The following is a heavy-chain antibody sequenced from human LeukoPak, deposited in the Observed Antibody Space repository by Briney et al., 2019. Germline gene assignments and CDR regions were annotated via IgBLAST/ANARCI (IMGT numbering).Heavy chain of an antibody. CDR1: GFTFSSYS. V-gene: IGHV3-21*01. CDR3: ARGGYSSSWFSGDYYYYYMDV. CDR2: ISSSSSYI. Sequence: GGSLRLSCAASGFTFSSYSMNWVRQAPGKGLEWVSSISSSSSYIYYADSVKGRFTISGDNAKNSLYLQMNSLRAEDTAVYDCARGGYSSSWFSGDYYYYYMDVWGKGTTVTVSS. J-gene: IGHJ6*03. D-gene: IGHD6-13*01.